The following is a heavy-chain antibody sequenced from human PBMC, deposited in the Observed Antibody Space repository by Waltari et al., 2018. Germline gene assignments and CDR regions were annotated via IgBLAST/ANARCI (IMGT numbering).Heavy chain of an antibody. CDR1: GFIFIRYR. D-gene: IGHD2-15*01. J-gene: IGHJ4*02. CDR2: ISSGSSYI. CDR3: ARSLRDGSSYPDPIVFDF. Sequence: EMQLLESGGGLVKPGESLRLSCAAAGFIFIRYRLYWVRQAPGKGLEWVASISSGSSYIYYADSMRGRFTISRDDANNSVFLQLNGLRVEDTAVYYCARSLRDGSSYPDPIVFDFWGQGNLVTVSS. V-gene: IGHV3-21*01.